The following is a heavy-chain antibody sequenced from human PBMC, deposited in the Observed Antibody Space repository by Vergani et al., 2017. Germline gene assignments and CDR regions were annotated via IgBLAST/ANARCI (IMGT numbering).Heavy chain of an antibody. CDR1: EYSFGNYW. Sequence: EVELVPSGPELRTPGESLKISCKGSEYSFGNYWIGWVRQMPGKGLEWMGIIYPANSDTRYSPSFQGQVTISADKSTSTAFLQWDSLKAADTALYYCARHTTYTDSWGQGTLVTVSS. CDR3: ARHTTYTDS. D-gene: IGHD1-1*01. J-gene: IGHJ4*02. CDR2: IYPANSDT. V-gene: IGHV5-51*01.